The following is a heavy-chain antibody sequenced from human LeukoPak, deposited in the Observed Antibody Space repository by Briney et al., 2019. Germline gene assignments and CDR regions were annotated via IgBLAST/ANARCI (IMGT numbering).Heavy chain of an antibody. CDR2: INPNSGGT. J-gene: IGHJ5*02. CDR1: GYTFTGYY. V-gene: IGHV1-2*06. D-gene: IGHD5-18*01. Sequence: ASVKVSCKASGYTFTGYYMHWVRQAPGQGLEWMGRINPNSGGTNYAQKFQGRVTMTRDTSISTAYMVLSRLRSDDTAVYYCARQRGTYSSTWMGWFDPWGQGTLVTVSS. CDR3: ARQRGTYSSTWMGWFDP.